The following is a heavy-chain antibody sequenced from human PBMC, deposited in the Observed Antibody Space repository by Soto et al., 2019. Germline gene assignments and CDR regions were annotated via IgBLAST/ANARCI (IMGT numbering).Heavy chain of an antibody. CDR2: IIPIFGTA. D-gene: IGHD3-22*01. J-gene: IGHJ6*02. V-gene: IGHV1-69*12. Sequence: QVQLVQSGAEVKKPGSSVNVSCKASGGTFTSYAISWVRQAPGQGLEWMGGIIPIFGTANYAQKFQGRVTITADESTSTAYMELSSLRSEDTAVYYCARGFSYDSSAYYWYYYYGMDVWGQGTTVTVSS. CDR1: GGTFTSYA. CDR3: ARGFSYDSSAYYWYYYYGMDV.